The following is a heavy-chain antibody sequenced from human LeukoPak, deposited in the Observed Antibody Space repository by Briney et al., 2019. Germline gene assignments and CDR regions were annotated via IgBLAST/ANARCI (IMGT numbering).Heavy chain of an antibody. D-gene: IGHD4-11*01. Sequence: PGGSLRLSCAASGFSFSSYALSWVRQAPGKGLEWVSAISGSGGSTYYADSVKGRFTISRYNSKNTLYLQMKSLRAEDTAVYYCAKDAHYSNYVDYFDYWGQGTLVTVSS. CDR1: GFSFSSYA. CDR2: ISGSGGST. V-gene: IGHV3-23*01. CDR3: AKDAHYSNYVDYFDY. J-gene: IGHJ4*02.